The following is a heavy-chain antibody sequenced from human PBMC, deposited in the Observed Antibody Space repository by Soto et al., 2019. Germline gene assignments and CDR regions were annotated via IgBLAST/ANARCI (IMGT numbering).Heavy chain of an antibody. V-gene: IGHV1-2*04. Sequence: ASVKVSSKASGYTFTSYYMHWVRQAPGQGLEWMGWINPNSGGTNYAQKFQGWVTMTRDTSISTAYMELSRLRSDDTAVYYCARETREVLYYYDSSVFYDAFDIWGQGTMVTV. J-gene: IGHJ3*02. CDR2: INPNSGGT. D-gene: IGHD3-22*01. CDR3: ARETREVLYYYDSSVFYDAFDI. CDR1: GYTFTSYY.